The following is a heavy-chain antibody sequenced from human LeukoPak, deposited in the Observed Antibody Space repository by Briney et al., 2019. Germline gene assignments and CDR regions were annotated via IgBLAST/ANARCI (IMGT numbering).Heavy chain of an antibody. V-gene: IGHV4-59*08. D-gene: IGHD5-24*01. CDR3: ARSPLESRRDAYNFYFDY. Sequence: SETLSLTCSVSGASIISYHWGWVRQPPGKGLEWIGFVHYSGSTNYNPSLKSRVTISADTSKNQFSLSLTSVTAADTALYYCARSPLESRRDAYNFYFDYWGQGALVTVSS. J-gene: IGHJ4*02. CDR1: GASIISYH. CDR2: VHYSGST.